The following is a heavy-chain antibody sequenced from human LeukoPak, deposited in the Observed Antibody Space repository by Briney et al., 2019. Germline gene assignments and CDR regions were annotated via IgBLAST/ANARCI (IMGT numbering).Heavy chain of an antibody. CDR3: ARRADYYGSGSSDY. Sequence: GESLKISCKASGYSFTNYWIGWIRQMPGKGLELMGIIHPGESDTRYSPSFQGQVTISADKSISTAYLQWSSLKASDTAMYYCARRADYYGSGSSDYWGQGTLVTVSS. CDR2: IHPGESDT. CDR1: GYSFTNYW. J-gene: IGHJ4*02. D-gene: IGHD3-10*01. V-gene: IGHV5-51*01.